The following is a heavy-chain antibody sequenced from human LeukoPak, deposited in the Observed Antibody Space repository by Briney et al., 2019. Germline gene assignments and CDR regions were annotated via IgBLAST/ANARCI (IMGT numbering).Heavy chain of an antibody. CDR2: IYFSGST. Sequence: SETLSLTCTVSGGSIRSYYWSWIRQPPGKGLEWIGYIYFSGSTSYNPSLKSRVTISVDRSKDQFSLKLSSVAAADTAVYYCARSYDTNFDYWGQGTLVTVSS. D-gene: IGHD3-3*01. CDR3: ARSYDTNFDY. CDR1: GGSIRSYY. V-gene: IGHV4-59*01. J-gene: IGHJ4*02.